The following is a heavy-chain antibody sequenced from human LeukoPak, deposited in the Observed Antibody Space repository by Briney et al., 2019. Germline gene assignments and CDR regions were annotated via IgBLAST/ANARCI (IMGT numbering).Heavy chain of an antibody. Sequence: ASVKVSCKASGYTFTSYGISWVRQAPGQGLEWMGWISAYNGNTNYAQKLQGRVTMTTDTSTSTAYMELRSLRSDDTAVYYCARDSVLRFSEWSNSDAFDIWGQGTMVTVSS. D-gene: IGHD3-3*01. V-gene: IGHV1-18*01. CDR3: ARDSVLRFSEWSNSDAFDI. CDR2: ISAYNGNT. J-gene: IGHJ3*02. CDR1: GYTFTSYG.